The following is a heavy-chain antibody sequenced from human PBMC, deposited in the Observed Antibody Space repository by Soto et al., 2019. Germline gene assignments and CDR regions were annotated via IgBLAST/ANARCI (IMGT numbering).Heavy chain of an antibody. V-gene: IGHV1-18*01. Sequence: QVQLVQSGGEVKRPGASVKVSCKTSGYTFSNYGITWVRQAPGQALEWLGWISLYSDGTNYAQKFQGRVSMTTDTSTTTAYMELMSLRSDDTAVYYCARVVPGAEAWFGPWGQGTLVTVSS. CDR3: ARVVPGAEAWFGP. CDR1: GYTFSNYG. CDR2: ISLYSDGT. J-gene: IGHJ5*02. D-gene: IGHD1-26*01.